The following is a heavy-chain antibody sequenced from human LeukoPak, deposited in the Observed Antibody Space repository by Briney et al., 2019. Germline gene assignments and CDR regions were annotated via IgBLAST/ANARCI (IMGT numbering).Heavy chain of an antibody. CDR2: IRSNAIDQ. J-gene: IGHJ4*02. D-gene: IGHD2-15*01. CDR1: GFTFSSYG. V-gene: IGHV3-30*02. CDR3: ARDLGGIYYIAY. Sequence: GGSLRLSCAASGFTFSSYGMHWVRQAPGKGLEWLAYIRSNAIDQFYADSVKGRFTISRDNSKNTVHLQMNSLRAADTALYFCARDLGGIYYIAYWGQGTLVTVSS.